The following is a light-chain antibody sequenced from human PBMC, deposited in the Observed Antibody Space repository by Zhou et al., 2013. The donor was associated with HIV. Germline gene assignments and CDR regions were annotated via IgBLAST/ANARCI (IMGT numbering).Light chain of an antibody. CDR1: QSVSNNF. CDR2: GAS. CDR3: QQYDRSPRT. V-gene: IGKV3-20*01. Sequence: ETVLTQSPGTLSLSPGERATLSCRASQSVSNNFLAWYQQKPGQAPRLLIYGASSRAPGIPDRFSGSGSGTDFTLTISRLEPEDFAVYSCQQYDRSPRTFGQGTKVEIK. J-gene: IGKJ1*01.